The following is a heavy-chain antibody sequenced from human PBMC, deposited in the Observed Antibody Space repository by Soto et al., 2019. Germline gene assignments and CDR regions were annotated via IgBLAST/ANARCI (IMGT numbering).Heavy chain of an antibody. J-gene: IGHJ6*02. CDR3: ARDRAAAASGGYYYYYGIDV. CDR2: TYYRSKWYN. V-gene: IGHV6-1*01. D-gene: IGHD6-13*01. Sequence: SQTLSLTCAISGDSVSSNSAAWNWIRQSPSRGLEWLGRTYYRSKWYNDYAVSVKSRITINPDTSKNQFSLKLNSVTHEDTAVYYCARDRAAAASGGYYYYYGIDVWGQGTTVTVSS. CDR1: GDSVSSNSAA.